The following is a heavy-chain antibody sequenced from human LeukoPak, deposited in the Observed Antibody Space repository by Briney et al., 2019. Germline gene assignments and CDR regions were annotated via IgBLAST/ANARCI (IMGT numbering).Heavy chain of an antibody. J-gene: IGHJ3*02. Sequence: SETLSLTCAVSGGSLSSSNWWSWVRQPPGKGLEWIGEIYHSGSTNYNPSLKSRVTISVDKSKNQFSLKLSSVTAADTAVYYCARFNYYGSDAFDIWGQGTMVTVSS. V-gene: IGHV4-4*02. CDR3: ARFNYYGSDAFDI. CDR1: GGSLSSSNW. D-gene: IGHD3-10*01. CDR2: IYHSGST.